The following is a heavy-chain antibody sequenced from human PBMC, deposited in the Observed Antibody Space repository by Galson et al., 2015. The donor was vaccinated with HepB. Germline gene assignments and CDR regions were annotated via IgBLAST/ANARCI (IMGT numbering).Heavy chain of an antibody. CDR3: ARRSVVRGVIHAFDI. J-gene: IGHJ3*02. D-gene: IGHD3-10*01. V-gene: IGHV5-51*01. CDR2: IYPGDSDT. CDR1: GYSFTSYW. Sequence: QSGAEVKKPGESLKISCKGSGYSFTSYWIGWVRQMPGKGLEWMGIIYPGDSDTRYSPSFQGQVTISADKSISTAYLQWSSLKASDTAMYYCARRSVVRGVIHAFDIWGQGTMVTVSS.